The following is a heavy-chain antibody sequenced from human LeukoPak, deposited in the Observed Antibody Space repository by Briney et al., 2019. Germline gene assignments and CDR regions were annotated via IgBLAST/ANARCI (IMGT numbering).Heavy chain of an antibody. CDR1: GASISSYY. D-gene: IGHD1-26*01. Sequence: SETLSLTCTVSGASISSYYWSRIRQAPGKGLEWIGYIYNSGGTNYNPSLKSRVTISVDTSKNQFSLKLSSVTAADTAVYYCARWEGGSYYDFDYWGQGTLVTVSS. J-gene: IGHJ4*02. CDR2: IYNSGGT. CDR3: ARWEGGSYYDFDY. V-gene: IGHV4-59*12.